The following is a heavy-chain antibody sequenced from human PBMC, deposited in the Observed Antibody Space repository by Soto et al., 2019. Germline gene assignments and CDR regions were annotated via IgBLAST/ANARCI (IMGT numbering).Heavy chain of an antibody. Sequence: SETLSLTCTVSGGSISSSSYYWGWIRQPPGKGLEWIGSIYYSGSTYYNPSLKSRVTISVDTSKNQFSLKLSSVTAADTAVYYCARRIAARRAEYFQHWGQGTLVTVSS. CDR1: GGSISSSSYY. CDR3: ARRIAARRAEYFQH. D-gene: IGHD6-6*01. J-gene: IGHJ1*01. CDR2: IYYSGST. V-gene: IGHV4-39*01.